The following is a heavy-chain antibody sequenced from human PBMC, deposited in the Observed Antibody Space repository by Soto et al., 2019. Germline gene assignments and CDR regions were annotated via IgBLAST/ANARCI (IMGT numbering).Heavy chain of an antibody. J-gene: IGHJ6*02. V-gene: IGHV3-23*01. CDR1: GFTFNNYA. CDR2: ISDSGGRT. CDR3: AKDALGDYFYYGMDV. Sequence: EVQLLESGGGLVQPGGSLRLSCAVSGFTFNNYAMNWVRQAPGKGLEWVSSISDSGGRTYYADSVKSRFTISRDNSNNTLYLQMQSLRAEDTAIYYCAKDALGDYFYYGMDVWGQGTTVTFSS.